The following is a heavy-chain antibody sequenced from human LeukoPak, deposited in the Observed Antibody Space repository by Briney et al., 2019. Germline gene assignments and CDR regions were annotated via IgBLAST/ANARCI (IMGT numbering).Heavy chain of an antibody. CDR2: IYYSGST. D-gene: IGHD3-10*01. CDR1: GGSISSSSYY. Sequence: SVTLSLTCTVSGGSISSSSYYWGWIRQPPGKGLEWIGSIYYSGSTYYNPSLKSRVTISVDTSKNQFSLKLSSVTAADTAVYYCARGQLLWFGEGAFDIWGQGTMVTVSS. J-gene: IGHJ3*02. CDR3: ARGQLLWFGEGAFDI. V-gene: IGHV4-39*07.